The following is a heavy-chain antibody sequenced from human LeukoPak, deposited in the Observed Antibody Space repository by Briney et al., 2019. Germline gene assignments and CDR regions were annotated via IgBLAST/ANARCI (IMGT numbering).Heavy chain of an antibody. CDR2: IRFDASKI. V-gene: IGHV3-30*02. J-gene: IGHJ4*02. CDR1: GFTFSTYG. CDR3: AKDCELGINWNPFDY. D-gene: IGHD1-20*01. Sequence: QSGGSLRLSCAASGFTFSTYGMHWVRQAPGKGLEWVAFIRFDASKIYYADSVKGRFTISRDNSKNTLYLQMNSLRAEDTAVYYCAKDCELGINWNPFDYWGQGTLVTVSS.